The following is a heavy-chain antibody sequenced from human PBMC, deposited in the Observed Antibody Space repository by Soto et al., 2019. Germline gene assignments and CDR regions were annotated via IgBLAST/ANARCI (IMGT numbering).Heavy chain of an antibody. CDR3: ARRSPHYYYYGMDV. Sequence: SETLSLTCTVSGGSISSSSYYWGWIRQPPGKGLEWIGSIYYSGSTYYNPSLKSRVTISVDTSKNQFSLKLSSVTAADTAVYYCARRSPHYYYYGMDVWGQGTTVTVSS. J-gene: IGHJ6*02. D-gene: IGHD6-19*01. CDR1: GGSISSSSYY. CDR2: IYYSGST. V-gene: IGHV4-39*01.